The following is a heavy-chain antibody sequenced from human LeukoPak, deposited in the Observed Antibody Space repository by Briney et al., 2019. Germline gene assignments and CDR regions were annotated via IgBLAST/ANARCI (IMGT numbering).Heavy chain of an antibody. CDR1: GFTFSSYG. Sequence: GSPRLSCAASGFTFSSYGMHWVRQAPGKGLEWVAFIRYDGSNKYYADSVKGRFTISRDNSKNTLYLQRNSLRAEDTAVYYCAKDFQTDEGITVAEGYFDYWGQGTLVTVSS. CDR2: IRYDGSNK. CDR3: AKDFQTDEGITVAEGYFDY. J-gene: IGHJ4*02. D-gene: IGHD6-19*01. V-gene: IGHV3-30*02.